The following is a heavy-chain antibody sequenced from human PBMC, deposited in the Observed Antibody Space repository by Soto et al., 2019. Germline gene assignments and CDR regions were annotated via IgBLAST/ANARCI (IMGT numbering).Heavy chain of an antibody. J-gene: IGHJ5*02. D-gene: IGHD6-13*01. CDR1: GYSFTSYW. Sequence: GESLKISCKGSGYSFTSYWISWVRQMPGKGLELMGMIDPSDSYTNYSPSFQGHVTISAYKSIRTAYLQWSSLKASDTAMYYCARHDIAYSSSWLDXWGQGTLFTVSX. CDR3: ARHDIAYSSSWLDX. CDR2: IDPSDSYT. V-gene: IGHV5-10-1*01.